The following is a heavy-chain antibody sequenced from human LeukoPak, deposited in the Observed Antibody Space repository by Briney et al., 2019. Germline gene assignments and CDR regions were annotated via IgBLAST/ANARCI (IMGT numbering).Heavy chain of an antibody. CDR2: IKQDGSEK. Sequence: PGGSLRLSCAASGFTFSSYWMNWVRQAPGKGLEWVANIKQDGSEKYYVDSVKGRFTISRDNAKNSLYLQMNSLTADDTAVYYWARLPGPQCLLLLFCLDPWARGPRVPVSS. CDR1: GFTFSSYW. J-gene: IGHJ5*02. V-gene: IGHV3-7*01. CDR3: ARLPGPQCLLLLFCLDP. D-gene: IGHD3-22*01.